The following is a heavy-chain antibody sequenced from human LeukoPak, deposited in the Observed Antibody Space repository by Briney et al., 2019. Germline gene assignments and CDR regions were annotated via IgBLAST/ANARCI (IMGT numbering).Heavy chain of an antibody. J-gene: IGHJ4*02. D-gene: IGHD4-17*01. CDR3: ARDYGDYGAPFDY. Sequence: PSETLSLTCAVSGYSISSGYYWGWFRQPPGKGLEWIGSIYHSGSTYYNPSLKSRVTISVDTSKNQFSLKLSSVTAADTAVYYCARDYGDYGAPFDYWGQGTLVTVSS. V-gene: IGHV4-38-2*02. CDR1: GYSISSGYY. CDR2: IYHSGST.